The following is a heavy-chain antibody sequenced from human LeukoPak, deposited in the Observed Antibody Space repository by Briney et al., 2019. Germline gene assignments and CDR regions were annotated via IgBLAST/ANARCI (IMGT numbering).Heavy chain of an antibody. CDR2: ISGSGGST. Sequence: GGSLRLSCAASGFTFSGYAMSWVRQAPGKGLEWVSAISGSGGSTYYADSVKGRFTISRDNSKNTLYLQMNSLRAEDTAVYYCAKSAAHYYGSGTATDYWGQGTLVTVSS. V-gene: IGHV3-23*01. CDR1: GFTFSGYA. D-gene: IGHD3-10*01. CDR3: AKSAAHYYGSGTATDY. J-gene: IGHJ4*02.